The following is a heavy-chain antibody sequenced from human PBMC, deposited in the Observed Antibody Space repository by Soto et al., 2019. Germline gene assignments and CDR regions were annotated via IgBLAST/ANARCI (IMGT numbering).Heavy chain of an antibody. J-gene: IGHJ3*02. V-gene: IGHV4-59*12. CDR3: ARDLVQLGENAFDI. CDR1: GGSISSYY. CDR2: IYYSGST. D-gene: IGHD6-13*01. Sequence: SETLSLTCTVSGGSISSYYWSWIRQPPGKGLEWIGYIYYSGSTNYNPSLKSRVTMSVDTSKNQFSLKLSSVTAADTAVYYCARDLVQLGENAFDIWGQGTMVTVSS.